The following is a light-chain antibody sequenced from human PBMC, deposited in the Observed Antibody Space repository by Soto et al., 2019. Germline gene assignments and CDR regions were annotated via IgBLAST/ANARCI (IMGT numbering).Light chain of an antibody. CDR2: GAS. CDR1: QIVRSN. V-gene: IGKV3-15*01. Sequence: EIVMTQSPATLSVSPVDIATLSCSANQIVRSNLAWYHQRPGQAPRLLIYGASTRAAGVPARFRGSGSGTDYSLTISSLEAGDSAIYYCQDRSKWPLGKFGQGTKVDIK. CDR3: QDRSKWPLGK. J-gene: IGKJ1*01.